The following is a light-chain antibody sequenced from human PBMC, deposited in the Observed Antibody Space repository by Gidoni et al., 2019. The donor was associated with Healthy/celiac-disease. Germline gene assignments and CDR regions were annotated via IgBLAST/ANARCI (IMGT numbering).Light chain of an antibody. CDR1: QDISNY. CDR3: QQYDNLPYT. V-gene: IGKV1-33*01. CDR2: DAS. Sequence: DIQTTQSPSSLSASVGDRVTITCHASQDISNYLNWYQQKPGKAPKLLIYDASNLETGVPSRFSGSGSGTDFTFTISSLQPEDIATYYCQQYDNLPYTFGQGTKLEIK. J-gene: IGKJ2*01.